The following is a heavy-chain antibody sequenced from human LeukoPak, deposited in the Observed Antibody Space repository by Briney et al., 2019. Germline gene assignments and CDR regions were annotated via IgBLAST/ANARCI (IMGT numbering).Heavy chain of an antibody. Sequence: GGSLRLSCAASGFTFSNYAMSWVRQAPGKGLEWVSAISASGGNTYYADSVKGRFTISRDNSKNTLYLQINSLRAEDTALYYCAKEKLGYCTSSSCYSTYYFDYWGQGTLVTVSS. V-gene: IGHV3-23*01. CDR3: AKEKLGYCTSSSCYSTYYFDY. CDR1: GFTFSNYA. J-gene: IGHJ4*02. CDR2: ISASGGNT. D-gene: IGHD2-2*01.